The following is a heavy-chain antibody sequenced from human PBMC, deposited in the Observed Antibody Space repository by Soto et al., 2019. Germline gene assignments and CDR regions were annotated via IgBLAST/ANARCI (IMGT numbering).Heavy chain of an antibody. D-gene: IGHD1-26*01. CDR3: ARALWEVGGAFDI. J-gene: IGHJ3*02. CDR2: IYHSGST. V-gene: IGHV4-30-2*01. CDR1: GGSISSGGYS. Sequence: QLQLQESGSGLVKPSQTLSLTCAVSGGSISSGGYSWSWIRQPPGKGLEWIGYIYHSGSTYYNPSPRSRVTLPVARSKDQFSLNLSSVTPADTAVYYCARALWEVGGAFDIWGQGTMVTVSS.